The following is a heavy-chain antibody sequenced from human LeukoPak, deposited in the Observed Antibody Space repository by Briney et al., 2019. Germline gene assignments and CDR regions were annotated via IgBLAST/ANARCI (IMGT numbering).Heavy chain of an antibody. D-gene: IGHD3-3*01. CDR3: AKDHYWSIDY. J-gene: IGHJ4*02. V-gene: IGHV3-74*01. Sequence: GGSLRLSCAASGFNFSSNWMHWVRHAPGQGLVWVSRIKGDGISTNYADSVKGRFTISRDIAKNTLYLQMNSLRAEDTGVYYCAKDHYWSIDYWGRGTLVTVSS. CDR1: GFNFSSNW. CDR2: IKGDGIST.